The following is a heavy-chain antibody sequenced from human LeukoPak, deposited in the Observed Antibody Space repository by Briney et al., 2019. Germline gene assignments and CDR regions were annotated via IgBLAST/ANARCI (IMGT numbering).Heavy chain of an antibody. J-gene: IGHJ4*02. V-gene: IGHV7-4-1*02. CDR1: GYTFTNYA. D-gene: IGHD6-13*01. CDR2: INTNTGNP. Sequence: ASVKVSCKASGYTFTNYAINWVRQAPGQGLEWMGWINTNTGNPTYAQGFTGHFVFSLDTSVSTAYLQISSLKAEDTAVYYCARKIAAADLWGQGTLVTVSS. CDR3: ARKIAAADL.